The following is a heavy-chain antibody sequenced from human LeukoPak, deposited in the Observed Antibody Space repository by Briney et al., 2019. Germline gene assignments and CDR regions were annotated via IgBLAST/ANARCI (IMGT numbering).Heavy chain of an antibody. CDR1: GYTFTGYY. CDR2: INPNSGGT. D-gene: IGHD2-2*02. CDR3: ARGIVVVPAAIDY. V-gene: IGHV1-2*02. J-gene: IGHJ4*02. Sequence: GASVKVSCKASGYTFTGYYMHWVRQAPGQGLEWMGWINPNSGGTNYAQEFQGRVTMTRDTSISTAYMELSRLRSDDTAVYYCARGIVVVPAAIDYWGQGTLVTVSS.